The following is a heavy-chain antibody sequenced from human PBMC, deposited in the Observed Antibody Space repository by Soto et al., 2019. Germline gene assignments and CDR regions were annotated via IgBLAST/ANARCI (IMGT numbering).Heavy chain of an antibody. J-gene: IGHJ4*02. CDR1: GFTFTTAW. V-gene: IGHV3-15*07. D-gene: IGHD5-12*01. CDR2: IKSKNDGGTT. Sequence: GGSLRLSCAASGFTFTTAWFNWVRQAPGKGLEWVGRIKSKNDGGTTDYAAPVKDRFTISKDDSRTTLYLQMNSLKFEDTGVYFCTADLATFIPQVDSWGQGTVVTVSS. CDR3: TADLATFIPQVDS.